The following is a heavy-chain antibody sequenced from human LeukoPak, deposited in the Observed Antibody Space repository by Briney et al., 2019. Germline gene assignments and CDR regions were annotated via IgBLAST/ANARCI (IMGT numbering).Heavy chain of an antibody. V-gene: IGHV1-3*01. CDR1: GYTFTSYA. J-gene: IGHJ4*02. Sequence: ASVKVSCKASGYTFTSYAMHWVRQAPGQRLEWMGWINAGNGNTKYSQKLQGRVTITRNTSASTAYMELSSLRSEDTAVYYCASSGITALRYFDWLSPYYFDYWGQGTLVTVSS. CDR3: ASSGITALRYFDWLSPYYFDY. D-gene: IGHD3-9*01. CDR2: INAGNGNT.